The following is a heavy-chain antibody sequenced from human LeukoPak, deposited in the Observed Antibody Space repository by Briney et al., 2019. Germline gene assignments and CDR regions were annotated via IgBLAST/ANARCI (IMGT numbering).Heavy chain of an antibody. CDR1: GDTFTTYR. D-gene: IGHD3-10*01. J-gene: IGHJ6*02. CDR3: ARGAYGSGSYYNYYGMDV. Sequence: GESLKISCKGSGDTFTTYRIAWVRQMPGKGLEWMGIIYPDDSDARYSPSFQGRVTISADKSISTAYLQWSSLKASDTAMYFCARGAYGSGSYYNYYGMDVWGQGTTVTVSS. CDR2: IYPDDSDA. V-gene: IGHV5-51*01.